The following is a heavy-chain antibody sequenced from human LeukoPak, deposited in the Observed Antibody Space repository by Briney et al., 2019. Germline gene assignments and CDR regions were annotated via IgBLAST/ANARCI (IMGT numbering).Heavy chain of an antibody. CDR2: ITWSGGST. CDR1: GFTFDDYG. V-gene: IGHV3-20*04. Sequence: GGSLRLSCAASGFTFDDYGMNWVRQAPGKGLEWVSGITWSGGSTGYTDSVKGRFTISRDNAKNSLYLQMNGLRAEDTALYYCARDLLRFGELWENWFDPWGQGTLVTVSS. J-gene: IGHJ5*02. CDR3: ARDLLRFGELWENWFDP. D-gene: IGHD3-10*01.